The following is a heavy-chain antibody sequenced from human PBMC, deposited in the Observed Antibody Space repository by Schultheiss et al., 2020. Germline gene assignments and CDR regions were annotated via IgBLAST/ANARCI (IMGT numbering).Heavy chain of an antibody. J-gene: IGHJ4*02. CDR3: ARGVGYYDSSGYYGY. CDR2: ISTTGGDT. CDR1: GFTFSKHA. D-gene: IGHD3-22*01. Sequence: GGSLRLSCVTSGFTFSKHAMTWVRQPPGKGLEWVSAISTTGGDTYYADSVKGRFTISRDNSKNTLYLQMNSLRAEDTAVYYCARGVGYYDSSGYYGYWGQGTLVTVSS. V-gene: IGHV3-23*01.